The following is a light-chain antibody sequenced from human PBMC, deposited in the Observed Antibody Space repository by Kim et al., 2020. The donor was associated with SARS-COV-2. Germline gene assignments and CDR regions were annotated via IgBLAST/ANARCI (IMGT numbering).Light chain of an antibody. CDR2: LNSDGSH. Sequence: LGASVKLTCTRSSGHSSYAIAWQQQQPEKGPRYLMKLNSDGSHSKGDGIPDRFSGSSSGAERYLTISSLQSEDEADYYCQTWGTVVFGGGTQLTVL. V-gene: IGLV4-69*01. J-gene: IGLJ2*01. CDR3: QTWGTVV. CDR1: SGHSSYA.